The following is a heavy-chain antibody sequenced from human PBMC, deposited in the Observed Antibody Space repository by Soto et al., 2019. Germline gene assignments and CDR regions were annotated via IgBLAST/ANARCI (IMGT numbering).Heavy chain of an antibody. CDR1: GFTFSTYA. D-gene: IGHD2-15*01. Sequence: EVQLLESGGDLIQPGGSLRLSCAASGFTFSTYAMGWVRQAPGKGLDWVSTISGSGSGTYYADSVKGRLTISRDNSKNTVELKMNTQRPHDTAVYYCAKAGSLVVAANRRYFDSWGNGTLVNVSS. J-gene: IGHJ4*01. CDR2: ISGSGSGT. CDR3: AKAGSLVVAANRRYFDS. V-gene: IGHV3-23*01.